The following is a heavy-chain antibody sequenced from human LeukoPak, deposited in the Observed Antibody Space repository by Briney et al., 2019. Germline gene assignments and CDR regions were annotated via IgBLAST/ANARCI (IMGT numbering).Heavy chain of an antibody. V-gene: IGHV4-39*01. J-gene: IGHJ5*02. Sequence: KPSETLSLTCIVSGGSISSSSYYWGWIRQPPGKGLEWIGNIYYSGSTYYNPSLKSRVTISVDTSKNQFSLKLSSVTAADTAVYYCARLYCSGGSCYGNRRNNWFDPWGQGTLVTVSS. CDR3: ARLYCSGGSCYGNRRNNWFDP. CDR2: IYYSGST. D-gene: IGHD2-15*01. CDR1: GGSISSSSYY.